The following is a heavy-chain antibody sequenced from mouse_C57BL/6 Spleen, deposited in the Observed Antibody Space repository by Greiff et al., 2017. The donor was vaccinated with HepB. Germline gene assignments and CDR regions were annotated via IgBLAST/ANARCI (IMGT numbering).Heavy chain of an antibody. D-gene: IGHD1-1*01. CDR1: GYTFTSYW. J-gene: IGHJ1*03. CDR2: IDPSDSET. CDR3: ARGGLGSSYGYFDV. V-gene: IGHV1-52*01. Sequence: VQLQQPGAELVRPGSSVKLSCKASGYTFTSYWMHWVKQRPIQGLEWIGNIDPSDSETHYNQKFKDKATLTVDKSSSTAYMQLSSLTSEDSAVYYCARGGLGSSYGYFDVWGTGTTVTVSS.